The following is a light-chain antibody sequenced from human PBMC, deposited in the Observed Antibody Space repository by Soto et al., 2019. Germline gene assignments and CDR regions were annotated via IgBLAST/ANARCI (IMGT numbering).Light chain of an antibody. CDR1: QGISNY. Sequence: DIQLTQAPSFQPASVGDRVTITCRASQGISNYLAWYQQKPGKAPGLLMYAASTLQRGVSSRFSGSGSGTEFTLTISNLQPEDFATYYCQQLNSYPLTFGGGTKVEIK. CDR2: AAS. V-gene: IGKV1-9*01. CDR3: QQLNSYPLT. J-gene: IGKJ4*01.